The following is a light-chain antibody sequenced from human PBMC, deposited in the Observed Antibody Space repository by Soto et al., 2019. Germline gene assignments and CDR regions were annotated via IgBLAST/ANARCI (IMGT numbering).Light chain of an antibody. CDR2: DVS. CDR1: SSDVGDYNY. V-gene: IGLV2-14*01. CDR3: SSYTSSSTFYV. J-gene: IGLJ1*01. Sequence: QSVLTQPASVSGSPGQSITLSCTGTSSDVGDYNYVSWYQQHPGKAPKLMIYDVSNRPSGVSNRFSGSKSGNTASLTISGLQAEDEADYDCSSYTSSSTFYVFGTGTKVT.